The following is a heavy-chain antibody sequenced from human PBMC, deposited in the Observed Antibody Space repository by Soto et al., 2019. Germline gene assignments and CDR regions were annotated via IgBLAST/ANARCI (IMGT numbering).Heavy chain of an antibody. Sequence: ASVKVSCKASGYTFTSYYMHWVRQAPGQGLEWMGIINPSGGSTSYAQKFQGRVTMTRDTSTSTVYMELSSLRSEDTAVYYCARDPSDYDSSGYYLNYFDYWGQGTLVTVSS. CDR2: INPSGGST. J-gene: IGHJ4*02. CDR3: ARDPSDYDSSGYYLNYFDY. D-gene: IGHD3-22*01. V-gene: IGHV1-46*01. CDR1: GYTFTSYY.